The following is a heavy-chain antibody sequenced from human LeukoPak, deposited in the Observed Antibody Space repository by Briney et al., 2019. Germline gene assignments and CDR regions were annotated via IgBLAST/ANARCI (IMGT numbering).Heavy chain of an antibody. V-gene: IGHV4-39*01. CDR2: IYYSGST. D-gene: IGHD3-22*01. Sequence: SETLSLTCTVSGGSIGSSSYDWGWIRQPPGKGLEWIGSIYYSGSTYYNPSLKSRVTISVDTSKNQFSLKLSSVTAADTAVYYCASLYDSSGYYYVMTDYWGQGTLVTVSS. CDR3: ASLYDSSGYYYVMTDY. J-gene: IGHJ4*02. CDR1: GGSIGSSSYD.